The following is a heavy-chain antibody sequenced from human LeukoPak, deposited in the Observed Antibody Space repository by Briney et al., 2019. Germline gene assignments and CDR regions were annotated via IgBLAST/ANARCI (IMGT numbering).Heavy chain of an antibody. CDR3: ARSLAYYGSGSYNY. CDR2: IYTSGST. D-gene: IGHD3-10*01. J-gene: IGHJ4*02. V-gene: IGHV4-4*07. CDR1: GGSISSYY. Sequence: PSETLSLTCTVSGGSISSYYWSWIRQPAGKGLEWIGRIYTSGSTNYNPSLKSRVTMSVDTSKNQFSLKLSSVTAADTAVYYCARSLAYYGSGSYNYWGQGTLVTVSS.